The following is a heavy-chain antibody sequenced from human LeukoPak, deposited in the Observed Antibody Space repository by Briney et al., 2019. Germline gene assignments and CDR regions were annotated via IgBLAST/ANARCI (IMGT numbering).Heavy chain of an antibody. CDR2: ISAYNGNT. J-gene: IGHJ4*02. CDR1: GYTFTSYG. CDR3: ARIDYGDSYFDY. V-gene: IGHV1-18*01. D-gene: IGHD4-17*01. Sequence: ASVKVSCKASGYTFTSYGISWVRPAPGQGLEWMGWISAYNGNTNYARKLQGRVTMTTDTSTSTAYMELRSLRSDDTAVYYCARIDYGDSYFDYWGQGTLVTVSS.